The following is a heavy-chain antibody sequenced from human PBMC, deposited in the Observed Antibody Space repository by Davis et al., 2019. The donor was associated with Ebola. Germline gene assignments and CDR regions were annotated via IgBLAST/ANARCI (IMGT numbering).Heavy chain of an antibody. CDR2: LSFDGSNK. V-gene: IGHV3-30*05. CDR3: TQEGDSYDARFDY. CDR1: RLSFSSYG. J-gene: IGHJ4*02. D-gene: IGHD5-18*01. Sequence: GESLKISCAASRLSFSSYGMHWVRQAPGKGLEWVASLSFDGSNKYYADSVSGRFTISRDNSKDTLWLQMNNLRPEDTAVYYCTQEGDSYDARFDYWGQGTLVTVSS.